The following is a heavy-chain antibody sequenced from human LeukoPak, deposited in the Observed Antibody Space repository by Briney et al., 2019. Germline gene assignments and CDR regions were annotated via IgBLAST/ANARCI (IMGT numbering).Heavy chain of an antibody. CDR2: INPNSGGT. Sequence: GASVKVSCKASGYTFTVYYMHWVRQAPGQGLEWMGWINPNSGGTNYAQNFQGRVNMTRDTSISTAYMELSRLRSDDTAVYYYARDGNWGSLRGAFDIWGQGTMVTVSS. V-gene: IGHV1-2*02. CDR3: ARDGNWGSLRGAFDI. J-gene: IGHJ3*02. D-gene: IGHD7-27*01. CDR1: GYTFTVYY.